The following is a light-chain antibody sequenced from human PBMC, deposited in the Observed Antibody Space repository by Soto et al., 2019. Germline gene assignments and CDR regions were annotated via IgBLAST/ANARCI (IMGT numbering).Light chain of an antibody. J-gene: IGKJ5*01. CDR2: GAS. CDR3: QQYNNGTPIT. V-gene: IGKV3D-15*01. CDR1: QSISIY. Sequence: EIVLTQSPATLSLSPGERATLSCRASQSISIYLAWYQQKPGQAPRLLIYGASTRATGIPARFSGSGSGTEFTLTISSLQSEDFAVYYCQQYNNGTPITFGQGTRLEI.